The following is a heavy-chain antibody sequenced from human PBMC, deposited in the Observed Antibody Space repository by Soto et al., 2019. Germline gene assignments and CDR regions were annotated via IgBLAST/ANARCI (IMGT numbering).Heavy chain of an antibody. CDR2: INAGNGNT. Sequence: ASVKVSCKASGYTFTSYAMHWVRQAPGQRLEWMGWINAGNGNTKYSQKFQGRVTITRDTSASTAYMELSSLRSEDTAVYYCAREGYKRGDYYYYYGMDVWGQGTTVTVSS. CDR3: AREGYKRGDYYYYYGMDV. D-gene: IGHD2-2*02. V-gene: IGHV1-3*01. J-gene: IGHJ6*02. CDR1: GYTFTSYA.